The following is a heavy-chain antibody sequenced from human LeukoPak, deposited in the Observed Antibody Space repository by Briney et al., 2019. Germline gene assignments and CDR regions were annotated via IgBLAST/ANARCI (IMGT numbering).Heavy chain of an antibody. Sequence: ASVKVSCKASGYTFTGYYMHWVRQAPGQGLEWMGWINPKSDGTKYAQNFQGRVTMTWDTSISTACMEVSRPTSDDTAMFYCARDPPRTTAFDLWGQGTMVTVSS. J-gene: IGHJ3*01. V-gene: IGHV1-2*02. CDR3: ARDPPRTTAFDL. CDR2: INPKSDGT. D-gene: IGHD1-1*01. CDR1: GYTFTGYY.